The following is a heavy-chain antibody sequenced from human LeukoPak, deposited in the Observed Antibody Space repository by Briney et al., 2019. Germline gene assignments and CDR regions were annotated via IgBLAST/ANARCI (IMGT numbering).Heavy chain of an antibody. CDR2: IIPIFGTA. V-gene: IGHV1-69*01. CDR3: VRGVYNNGNMNDY. D-gene: IGHD5/OR15-5a*01. CDR1: GGTFSSYA. Sequence: SVKVSCKASGGTFSSYAISWVRQAPGQGLEWMGGIIPIFGTANYAQKFQGRVTITADESTSTAYMELSSLRSEDTALYYCVRGVYNNGNMNDYWGQGTLVTVSS. J-gene: IGHJ4*02.